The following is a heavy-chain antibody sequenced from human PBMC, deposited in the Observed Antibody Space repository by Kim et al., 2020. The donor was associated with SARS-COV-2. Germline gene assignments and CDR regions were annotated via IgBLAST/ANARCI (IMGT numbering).Heavy chain of an antibody. Sequence: SETLSLTCTVSGGSISSGDYYWSWIRQPPGKGLEWIGYIYYSGSTYYNPSLKSRVTISVDTSKNQFSLKLSSVTAADTAVYYCARASVTGAFDYWGQGTLVTVSS. V-gene: IGHV4-30-4*01. CDR1: GGSISSGDYY. J-gene: IGHJ4*02. D-gene: IGHD2-21*02. CDR3: ARASVTGAFDY. CDR2: IYYSGST.